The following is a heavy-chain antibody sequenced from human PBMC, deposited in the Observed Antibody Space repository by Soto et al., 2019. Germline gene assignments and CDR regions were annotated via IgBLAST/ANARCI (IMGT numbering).Heavy chain of an antibody. CDR3: AREGGGGYDKHYNWFDP. CDR2: INAGNGNT. V-gene: IGHV1-3*01. CDR1: GYTFTSYA. J-gene: IGHJ5*02. D-gene: IGHD5-12*01. Sequence: QVQLVQSGAEVKKPGASVKVSCKASGYTFTSYAMHWVRQAPGQRLEWMGWINAGNGNTKYSQKFQGRVTITRDTSASTAYMELSSLRSEDTAVYYCAREGGGGYDKHYNWFDPWGQGTLVTVSS.